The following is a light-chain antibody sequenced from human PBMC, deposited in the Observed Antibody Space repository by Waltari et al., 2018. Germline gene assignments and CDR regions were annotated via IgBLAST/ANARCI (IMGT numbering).Light chain of an antibody. CDR2: GAS. V-gene: IGKV3-20*01. CDR3: QKYSSSPYS. Sequence: VILTQSPATLSLSPGERATLSCRASQSVSTYLAWYQQKHGQAPRLLIYGASSRATGIPDSFSGSGSGTEFTLTISSLEPEDFAVYYCQKYSSSPYSFGQGTKVEIK. CDR1: QSVSTY. J-gene: IGKJ2*03.